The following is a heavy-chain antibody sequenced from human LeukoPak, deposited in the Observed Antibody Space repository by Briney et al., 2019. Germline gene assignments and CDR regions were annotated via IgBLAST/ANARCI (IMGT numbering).Heavy chain of an antibody. CDR2: STSSGITM. Sequence: QPGGSLRLSCAASGFTFSTYEMNWVRQAPGKGLDWVSYSTSSGITMYYADSVKGRFTISRDNAKNSLYLQMNSLRDEDTAVYYCARDADKGYYLDYWGQGTLVTVSS. J-gene: IGHJ4*02. V-gene: IGHV3-48*03. CDR1: GFTFSTYE. CDR3: ARDADKGYYLDY.